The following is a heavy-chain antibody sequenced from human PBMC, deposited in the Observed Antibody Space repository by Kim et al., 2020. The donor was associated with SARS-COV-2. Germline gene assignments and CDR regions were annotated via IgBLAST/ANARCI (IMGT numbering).Heavy chain of an antibody. V-gene: IGHV3-7*03. CDR3: TRDNGFGSY. CDR2: IREDGGEN. CDR1: GFTFRTFW. Sequence: GGSLRLSCAGSGFTFRTFWMTWVRQAPGKGLEWVASIREDGGENQYVGSVKGRFTISRDNAKNLLYLQMNSLRAEDTAVYYCTRDNGFGSYWGQGALVTV. D-gene: IGHD3-10*01. J-gene: IGHJ4*02.